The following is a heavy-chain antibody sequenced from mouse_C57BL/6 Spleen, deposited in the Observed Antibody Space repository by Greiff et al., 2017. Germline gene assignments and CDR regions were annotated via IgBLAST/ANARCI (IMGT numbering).Heavy chain of an antibody. Sequence: EVKLMESGPGMVKPSQSLSLTCTVTGYSITSGYDWHWIRHFPGNKLEWMGYISYSGSTNYNPSLKSRISITHDTSKNHFFLKLNSVTTEDTATYYCARGGIYDGFAYWGQGTLVTVSA. J-gene: IGHJ3*01. V-gene: IGHV3-1*01. CDR2: ISYSGST. D-gene: IGHD2-3*01. CDR1: GYSITSGYD. CDR3: ARGGIYDGFAY.